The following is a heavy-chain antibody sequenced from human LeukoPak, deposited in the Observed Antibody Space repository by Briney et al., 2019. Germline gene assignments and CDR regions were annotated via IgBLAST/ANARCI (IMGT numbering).Heavy chain of an antibody. CDR1: GFTFCSYA. CDR2: ISGSCGST. CDR3: AKGGVLGYSYGLDY. J-gene: IGHJ4*02. Sequence: GGSLRLSCAVSGFTFCSYAMRWVRHAPGKGLEWVSAISGSCGSTHYADAVKGRFTISRNNSKNTLYLQMNSLRAEDTAVYYCAKGGVLGYSYGLDYWGQGTLVTVSS. V-gene: IGHV3-23*01. D-gene: IGHD5-18*01.